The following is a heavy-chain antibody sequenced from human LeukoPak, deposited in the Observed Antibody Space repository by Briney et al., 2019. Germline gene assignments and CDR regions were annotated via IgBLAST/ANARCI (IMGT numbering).Heavy chain of an antibody. CDR2: ISDCGDIT. V-gene: IGHV3-23*01. CDR3: AKVSWDSLGDY. D-gene: IGHD1-26*01. Sequence: GGSLRLSCAASGFAFSKLAMGWVRQAPGKGLEWVSVISDCGDITYYADSVKGRFTISRDNSKHTLYLHMNSLRAEDTAVYYCAKVSWDSLGDYWGQGILVTVSS. J-gene: IGHJ4*02. CDR1: GFAFSKLA.